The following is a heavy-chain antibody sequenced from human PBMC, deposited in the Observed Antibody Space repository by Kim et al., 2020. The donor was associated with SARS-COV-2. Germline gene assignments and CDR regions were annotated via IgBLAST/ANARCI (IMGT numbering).Heavy chain of an antibody. D-gene: IGHD1-26*01. Sequence: GGSLRLSCAASGFIFNNYWMNWVRQAPGKGLEWVANIKPDGSEKYYVDSVKGRFTVSRDNAKNSLYLQMNSLRAEDTAVYYCRGARLLYGLDVWGQGTTVTVSS. V-gene: IGHV3-7*03. CDR1: GFIFNNYW. CDR2: IKPDGSEK. J-gene: IGHJ6*02. CDR3: RGARLLYGLDV.